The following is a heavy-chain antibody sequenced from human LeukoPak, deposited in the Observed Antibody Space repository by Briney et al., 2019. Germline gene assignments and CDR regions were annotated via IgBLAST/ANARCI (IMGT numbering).Heavy chain of an antibody. CDR3: ARQNRNAFDY. V-gene: IGHV3-13*01. CDR1: GFTFSTYD. D-gene: IGHD2/OR15-2a*01. CDR2: TGTAVDT. J-gene: IGHJ4*02. Sequence: GRTLRLSCAASGFTFSTYDFHWVRQTTGKGLECVSATGTAVDTWASGSVKGRCTISSENAKSSMYLQMNSLRVGDTAVYYCARQNRNAFDYWGQGTLVTVSS.